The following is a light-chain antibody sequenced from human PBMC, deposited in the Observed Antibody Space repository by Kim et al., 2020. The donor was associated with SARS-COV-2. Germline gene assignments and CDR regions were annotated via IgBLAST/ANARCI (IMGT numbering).Light chain of an antibody. CDR3: SSYTTSGTFV. J-gene: IGLJ1*01. CDR2: EVS. Sequence: QSVTISCTGTSSDIGTYNRVSWYQQPPGTAPKLMIFEVSNRPSGVPDRFSGSKSGNTASLTISGLQAKDEADFYCSSYTTSGTFVFGTGTKVTVL. V-gene: IGLV2-18*02. CDR1: SSDIGTYNR.